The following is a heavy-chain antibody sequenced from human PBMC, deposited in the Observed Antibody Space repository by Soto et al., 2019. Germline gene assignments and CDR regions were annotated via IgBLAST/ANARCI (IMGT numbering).Heavy chain of an antibody. J-gene: IGHJ4*02. CDR2: IYSGGST. D-gene: IGHD1-26*01. Sequence: GGSLRLSCAASGFTVSSNYMSWVRQAPGKGLEWVSVIYSGGSTYYADSVKGRFTISRDNSKNTLHLQMNSLRAEDTAVYYCARDSGSSTGTFDYWGQGTLVTVSS. CDR3: ARDSGSSTGTFDY. V-gene: IGHV3-66*01. CDR1: GFTVSSNY.